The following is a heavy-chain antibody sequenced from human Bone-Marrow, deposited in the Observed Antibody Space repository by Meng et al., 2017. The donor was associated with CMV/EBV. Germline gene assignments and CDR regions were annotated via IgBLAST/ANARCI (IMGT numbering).Heavy chain of an antibody. Sequence: GESLKISCVASGFTFSGYSMNWLRQAPGKGLEWLSSISRSSSHIYYADSVKGRFTISRDNAKNSLYLQMNSLRAEDTAVYYCARYSGSLRGMDVWGQGTTVTVSS. V-gene: IGHV3-21*01. CDR1: GFTFSGYS. J-gene: IGHJ6*02. CDR2: ISRSSSHI. D-gene: IGHD1-26*01. CDR3: ARYSGSLRGMDV.